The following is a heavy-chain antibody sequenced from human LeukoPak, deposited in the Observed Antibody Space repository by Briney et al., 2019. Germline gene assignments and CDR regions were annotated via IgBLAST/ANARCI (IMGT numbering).Heavy chain of an antibody. V-gene: IGHV3-48*03. CDR2: ISSSGTDI. CDR3: ARTARHLYY. CDR1: GFTFSSYE. D-gene: IGHD5-18*01. J-gene: IGHJ4*02. Sequence: GGSLRLSCAASGFTFSSYEMNWVRQAPGKGLEWVSYISSSGTDINYADSVRGRFTISRDNAKNLLYLQMNDLRVEDTAVYYCARTARHLYYWGQGTLVTVSS.